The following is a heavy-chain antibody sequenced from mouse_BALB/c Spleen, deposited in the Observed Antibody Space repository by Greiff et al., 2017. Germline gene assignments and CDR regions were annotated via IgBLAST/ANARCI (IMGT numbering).Heavy chain of an antibody. CDR1: GYTFTSYW. J-gene: IGHJ2*01. CDR3: TRFYYYGSSYSYYFDY. D-gene: IGHD1-1*01. CDR2: IYPGSGST. Sequence: AASVKLSCKASGYTFTSYWMHWVKQRPGQGLEWIGNIYPGSGSTNYDEKFKSKATLTVDTSSSTAYMQLSSLTSEDSAVYYCTRFYYYGSSYSYYFDYWGQGTTLTVSS. V-gene: IGHV1S22*01.